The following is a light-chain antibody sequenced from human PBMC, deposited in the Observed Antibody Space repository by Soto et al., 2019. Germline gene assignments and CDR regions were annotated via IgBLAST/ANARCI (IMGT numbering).Light chain of an antibody. CDR3: QQYSSTPRT. J-gene: IGKJ1*01. CDR1: QSVLYSSNNKNS. V-gene: IGKV4-1*01. Sequence: DIVMTQSPDSLAVSLGERATINCKSSQSVLYSSNNKNSVAWYQQKPGQPPQLLIYWASTRESGVPDRFSGSGSGTDFTLTISSLQAEDVAVYYCQQYSSTPRTFGQGTKVDIK. CDR2: WAS.